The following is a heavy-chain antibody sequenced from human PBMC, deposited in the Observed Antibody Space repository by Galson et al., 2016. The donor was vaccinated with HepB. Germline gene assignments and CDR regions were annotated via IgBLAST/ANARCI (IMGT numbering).Heavy chain of an antibody. CDR2: IWYDGSES. CDR3: AKRWDKEGGKLGNAFDS. D-gene: IGHD4-23*01. J-gene: IGHJ3*02. Sequence: SLRLSCAASGFSFHRFGMHWVRQAPGKRLEWVAVIWYDGSESEYLDSVQGRFTVSRDNSKKTLYLQMNSLRAEDTAVYYCAKRWDKEGGKLGNAFDSWGQGTMVTVSS. CDR1: GFSFHRFG. V-gene: IGHV3-33*06.